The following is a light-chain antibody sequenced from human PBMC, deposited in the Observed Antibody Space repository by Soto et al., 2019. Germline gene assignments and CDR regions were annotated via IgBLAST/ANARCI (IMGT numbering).Light chain of an antibody. V-gene: IGKV1-9*01. CDR1: QGISSY. Sequence: DIQLTQSPSFLSASVGDRVTITCRASQGISSYLAWYQLKPGKAPKVLIYAASTLQSGVPSRFSGSGYGTDFTLTISSLQPEDFATYYCHQLNSYPLTFGGGTTLEI. CDR2: AAS. CDR3: HQLNSYPLT. J-gene: IGKJ4*01.